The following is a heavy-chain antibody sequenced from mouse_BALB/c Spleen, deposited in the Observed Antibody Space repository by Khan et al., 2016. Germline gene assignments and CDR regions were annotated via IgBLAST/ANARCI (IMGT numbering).Heavy chain of an antibody. D-gene: IGHD2-3*01. Sequence: EVELVESGGDLVKPGGSLKLSCAASGFIFSSYTMSWVRQTPEKRLEWFATISSGGTYTYYPDRVQGLFTISRGNAKKCRHLQISSLKSEDTAMYFCTKIYDGYYDFPYWGQGTPVTVSS. CDR1: GFIFSSYT. J-gene: IGHJ3*01. V-gene: IGHV5-6-4*01. CDR3: TKIYDGYYDFPY. CDR2: ISSGGTYT.